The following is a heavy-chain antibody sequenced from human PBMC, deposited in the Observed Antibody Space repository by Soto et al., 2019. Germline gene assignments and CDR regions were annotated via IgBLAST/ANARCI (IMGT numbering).Heavy chain of an antibody. CDR3: AREGSSCGLYYFDD. V-gene: IGHV4-59*01. Sequence: PSEWMPPTCTVRGRCSSRSYWRWIRQQPSKGLARIGYIYHSGSTDYNPSLKSRFTISVDTCKNQFSLKLSSVTAADTAVYYCAREGSSCGLYYFDDWGQGSLGTVSS. CDR1: GRCSSRSY. CDR2: IYHSGST. D-gene: IGHD5-18*01. J-gene: IGHJ4*02.